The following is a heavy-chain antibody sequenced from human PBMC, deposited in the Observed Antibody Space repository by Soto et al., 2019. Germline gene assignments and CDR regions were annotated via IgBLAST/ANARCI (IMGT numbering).Heavy chain of an antibody. CDR1: GFTFNSFA. D-gene: IGHD3-10*01. Sequence: GSLRLSCAASGFTFNSFAFSWVRQAPGKGLEWVSAIGASGGGTYYADSVKGRFTISRDNFQNTLYLQMHSLRAEDTAVYYCAKIGVASNSDYWGQGILVTVSP. J-gene: IGHJ4*02. V-gene: IGHV3-23*01. CDR3: AKIGVASNSDY. CDR2: IGASGGGT.